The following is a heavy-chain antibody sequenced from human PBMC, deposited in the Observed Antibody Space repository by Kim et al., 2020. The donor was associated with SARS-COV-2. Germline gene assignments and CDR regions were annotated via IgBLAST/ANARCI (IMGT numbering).Heavy chain of an antibody. CDR2: IKEDGSDK. J-gene: IGHJ5*02. D-gene: IGHD3-10*01. CDR1: GFTFSNYW. Sequence: GGSLRLSCAASGFTFSNYWMTWVRQAPGKGLEWLANIKEDGSDKYYVDSVKGRFTISRDNAKNSLYLQMDSLRAEDTAVYYCARTSILRGALGWLDPWGPGTLVTVSS. V-gene: IGHV3-7*03. CDR3: ARTSILRGALGWLDP.